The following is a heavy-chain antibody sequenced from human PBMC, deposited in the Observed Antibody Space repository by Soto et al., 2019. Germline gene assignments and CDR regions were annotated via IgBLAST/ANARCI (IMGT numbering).Heavy chain of an antibody. D-gene: IGHD7-27*01. CDR3: VREWGRLTPDY. CDR1: GGTFSSYA. V-gene: IGHV1-69*13. J-gene: IGHJ4*02. Sequence: GASVKVSCKASGGTFSSYAISWVRQAPGQGLQWMGGIIPIFGTTNYAQKFQGRVTITADESTSTVYMELSSLRSEDTAVYYCVREWGRLTPDYWGQGTLVTVSS. CDR2: IIPIFGTT.